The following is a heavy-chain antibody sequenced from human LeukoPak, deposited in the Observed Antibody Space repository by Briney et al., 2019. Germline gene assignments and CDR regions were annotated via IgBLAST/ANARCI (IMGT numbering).Heavy chain of an antibody. J-gene: IGHJ4*02. CDR2: VWYDGSKK. CDR3: VRGVGYYDSSGTIDY. V-gene: IGHV3-33*01. D-gene: IGHD3-22*01. Sequence: GGPLRLSCAASGFTFSSYGMHWVRQAPGKGLEWVAVVWYDGSKKYSADSVKGRITISRDDSKNTLYLQMNSLRAEDTAVYYCVRGVGYYDSSGTIDYWGQGTLVTVSS. CDR1: GFTFSSYG.